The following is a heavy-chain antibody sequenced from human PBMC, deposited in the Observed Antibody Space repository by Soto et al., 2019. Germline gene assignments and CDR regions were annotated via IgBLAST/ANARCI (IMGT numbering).Heavy chain of an antibody. D-gene: IGHD5-12*01. V-gene: IGHV1-58*01. Sequence: SVKVSCKASGFTFTSSAVQWVRQARGQRLEWIGWIVVGSGNTNYAQKFQERVTITRDMSTSTAYMELSSLRSEDTAVYYCAAESGYSGYAYDYWGQGTLVTVSS. J-gene: IGHJ4*02. CDR3: AAESGYSGYAYDY. CDR2: IVVGSGNT. CDR1: GFTFTSSA.